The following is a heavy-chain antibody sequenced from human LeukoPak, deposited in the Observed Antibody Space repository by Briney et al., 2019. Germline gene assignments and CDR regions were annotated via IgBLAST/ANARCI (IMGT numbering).Heavy chain of an antibody. J-gene: IGHJ4*02. D-gene: IGHD6-6*01. CDR1: GFTFSSYA. CDR3: VRAARTLAAPRN. CDR2: ISYDGSNK. V-gene: IGHV3-30*04. Sequence: GGSLRLSCAASGFTFSSYAMHWVRQAPGKGLEWVAVISYDGSNKYYADSVKGRFTISRDNSKNTLYLQMNSLRAEDTAVYYCVRAARTLAAPRNWGQGTLVTVSS.